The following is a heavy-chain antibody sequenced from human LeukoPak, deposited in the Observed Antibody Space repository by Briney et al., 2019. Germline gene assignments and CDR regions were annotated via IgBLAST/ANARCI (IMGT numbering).Heavy chain of an antibody. D-gene: IGHD5-24*01. Sequence: GGSLRLFCAASGFPFSRYSMNWVRQPPGKGLEWGSSISSSSSYIYYADSVKGRFTISRDNAKNSLYMQMNSLRAEDTSVYYCAAGYNSGLAYWGQGTLVTVSS. J-gene: IGHJ4*02. CDR3: AAGYNSGLAY. V-gene: IGHV3-21*01. CDR1: GFPFSRYS. CDR2: ISSSSSYI.